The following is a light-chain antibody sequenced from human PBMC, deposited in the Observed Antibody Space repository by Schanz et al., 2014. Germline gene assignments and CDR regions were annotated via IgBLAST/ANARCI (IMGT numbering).Light chain of an antibody. Sequence: EIVLTQSPGALSLSPGERATFSCRASQRVNTNFLAWYQQKPGQAPRLLIYSASRRATGIPERFSGSGSGTDFTFTISTLQAEDVAVYYCQQYYSTALTFGGGTKVEIK. J-gene: IGKJ4*01. V-gene: IGKV3-20*01. CDR3: QQYYSTALT. CDR2: SAS. CDR1: QRVNTNF.